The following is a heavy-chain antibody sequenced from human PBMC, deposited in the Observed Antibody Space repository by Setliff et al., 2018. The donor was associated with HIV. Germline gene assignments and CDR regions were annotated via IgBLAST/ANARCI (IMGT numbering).Heavy chain of an antibody. CDR1: GGSISDSDFY. CDR3: ARATFSSSWYPFYGFDI. Sequence: PSETLSLTCTVSGGSISDSDFYWSWIRQSPGKGLEWIGYIYYSGSTNYNPSLKSRVTILVDTSKNQFSLKLNSVTAADTAVYYCARATFSSSWYPFYGFDIWGQGTPVTVSS. J-gene: IGHJ3*02. CDR2: IYYSGST. V-gene: IGHV4-61*08. D-gene: IGHD6-13*01.